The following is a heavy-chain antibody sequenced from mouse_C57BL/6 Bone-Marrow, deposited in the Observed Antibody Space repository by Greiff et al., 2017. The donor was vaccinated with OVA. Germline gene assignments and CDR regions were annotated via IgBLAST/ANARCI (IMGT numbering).Heavy chain of an antibody. CDR2: FYPGSGSI. D-gene: IGHD2-3*01. V-gene: IGHV1-62-2*01. CDR1: GYTFTEYT. J-gene: IGHJ1*03. CDR3: ARHEEGYDGYLWYVED. Sequence: QVQLQQSGAELVKPGASVKLSCKASGYTFTEYTIHWVKQRSGQGLEWIGWFYPGSGSIKYNEKFKDKATLTADKPSSTVYMELSRWTAECSAVNGCARHEEGYDGYLWYVEDWGKGTTVTVSS.